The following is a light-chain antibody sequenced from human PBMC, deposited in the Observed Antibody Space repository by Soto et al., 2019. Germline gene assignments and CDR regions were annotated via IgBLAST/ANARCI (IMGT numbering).Light chain of an antibody. CDR2: AAS. CDR1: ESIDNW. V-gene: IGKV1-5*01. J-gene: IGKJ1*01. Sequence: DIQMTQSPSTLSASVRDTVTITCRASESIDNWLAWYQQKPGKAPKLLIFAASTFVRGVQSRFSGSGSGTEFTLTISSLQPDDFATDYCQQYNSYSTFGQGTKVDIK. CDR3: QQYNSYST.